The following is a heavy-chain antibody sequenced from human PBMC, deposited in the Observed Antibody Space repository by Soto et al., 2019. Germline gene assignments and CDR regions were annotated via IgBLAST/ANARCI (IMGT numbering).Heavy chain of an antibody. V-gene: IGHV1-3*04. CDR1: GYTFTTYA. D-gene: IGHD3-9*01. J-gene: IGHJ6*02. CDR3: TRVTTIFLHHAYHSFDMDV. CDR2: INTGNGNT. Sequence: QVQLVQSGAEVKKPGASVKVSCKASGYTFTTYAIHWVRQAPGQRLEWMGWINTGNGNTEYSQTFQGRVNITRDTSASTAYMELSSLRSEDTAMYYCTRVTTIFLHHAYHSFDMDVWGQGITVTVAS.